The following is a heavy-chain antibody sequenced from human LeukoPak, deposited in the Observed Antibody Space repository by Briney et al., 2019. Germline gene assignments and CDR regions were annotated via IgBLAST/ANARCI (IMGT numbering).Heavy chain of an antibody. CDR3: AREVAEDYYYYGMDV. Sequence: SETLSLTCTVYGGSIGSYYWSWIRQPPGKGLEWIGYIYYSGSTNYNPSLKSRVTISVDTSKNQFSLKLSSVTAADTAVYYCAREVAEDYYYYGMDVWGKGTTVTVSS. CDR1: GGSIGSYY. D-gene: IGHD6-19*01. J-gene: IGHJ6*04. V-gene: IGHV4-59*01. CDR2: IYYSGST.